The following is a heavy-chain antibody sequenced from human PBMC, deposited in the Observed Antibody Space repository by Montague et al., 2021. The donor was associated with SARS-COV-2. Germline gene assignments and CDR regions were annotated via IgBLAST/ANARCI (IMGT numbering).Heavy chain of an antibody. CDR3: ARTFMSDAFDI. Sequence: SETLSLTCTVSGGSISSSSYYWGWIRQPPGKGLEWIGSIYYSGSTYYNPSLKSRVTISVDTSKNQFSLKLSSVTAADTAVYYCARTFMSDAFDIWGQGTMVTVSS. CDR2: IYYSGST. CDR1: GGSISSSSYY. D-gene: IGHD3-16*01. J-gene: IGHJ3*02. V-gene: IGHV4-39*07.